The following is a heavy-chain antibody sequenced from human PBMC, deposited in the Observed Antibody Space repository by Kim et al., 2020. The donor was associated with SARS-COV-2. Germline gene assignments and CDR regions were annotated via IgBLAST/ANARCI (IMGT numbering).Heavy chain of an antibody. Sequence: GGSLRLSCAASGFSFNTYAMSWVRQAPGKGLEWVSVIGGSGGRTDYADSVKGRFTISRDNSKNTLFLQMNGLRAEDTAVYYCAKTISGTYYYFDYWGQGTLVTVSS. V-gene: IGHV3-23*01. J-gene: IGHJ4*02. CDR2: IGGSGGRT. CDR1: GFSFNTYA. D-gene: IGHD1-26*01. CDR3: AKTISGTYYYFDY.